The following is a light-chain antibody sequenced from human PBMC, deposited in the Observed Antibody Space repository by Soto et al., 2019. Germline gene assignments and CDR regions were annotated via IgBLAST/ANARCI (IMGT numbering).Light chain of an antibody. CDR1: QNINKW. Sequence: DIQMTQSPSTLSASVGDRVTITCRASQNINKWLAWYQQKPGKAPKVLIYDASNLETGVSSRFSGSGSGTDFTLAISSLQPDDFATYYCQQYASDPTFGQGTKVEIE. CDR3: QQYASDPT. J-gene: IGKJ1*01. V-gene: IGKV1-5*01. CDR2: DAS.